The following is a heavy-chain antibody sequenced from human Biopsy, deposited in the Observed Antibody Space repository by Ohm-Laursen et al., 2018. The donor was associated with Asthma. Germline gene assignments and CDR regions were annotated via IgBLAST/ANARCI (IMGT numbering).Heavy chain of an antibody. Sequence: GYSVKVSCKSLGGTFNTYVIGWVRQAPGQGLEWMGGINSVFGTTTYPQKFQDRVTITADDSTSTVYMELSSLRSEDTAVYYCARKAGSCISRTCYSLDFWGQGTLVTVSP. D-gene: IGHD2-2*01. CDR2: INSVFGTT. CDR3: ARKAGSCISRTCYSLDF. V-gene: IGHV1-69*01. CDR1: GGTFNTYV. J-gene: IGHJ4*02.